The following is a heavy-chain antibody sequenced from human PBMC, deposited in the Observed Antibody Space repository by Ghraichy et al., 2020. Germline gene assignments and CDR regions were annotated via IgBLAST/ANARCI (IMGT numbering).Heavy chain of an antibody. Sequence: GGSLRLSCAASGFTFSSFAMSWVRQAPGKGLEWVSTISSGGGSSFYADSVKGRLTISRDNSMDILYLQMNSLRDEDTAVYFCAKATSATHRGFDYWGQGTLVIVSS. CDR1: GFTFSSFA. D-gene: IGHD1-14*01. CDR3: AKATSATHRGFDY. V-gene: IGHV3-23*01. J-gene: IGHJ4*02. CDR2: ISSGGGSS.